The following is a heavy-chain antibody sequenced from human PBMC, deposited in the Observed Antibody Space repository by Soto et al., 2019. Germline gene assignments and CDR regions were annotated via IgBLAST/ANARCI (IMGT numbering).Heavy chain of an antibody. Sequence: SETLSLTCTVSGGSISSGDYYWSWIRQPPGKGLEWIGYIYYSGSTYYNPSLKSRVTISVDTSKNQFSLKLSSVTAADTAVYYCARGNCSSTSCYATVYYYGMDVWGQGTTVTVSS. D-gene: IGHD2-2*01. J-gene: IGHJ6*02. V-gene: IGHV4-30-4*01. CDR2: IYYSGST. CDR1: GGSISSGDYY. CDR3: ARGNCSSTSCYATVYYYGMDV.